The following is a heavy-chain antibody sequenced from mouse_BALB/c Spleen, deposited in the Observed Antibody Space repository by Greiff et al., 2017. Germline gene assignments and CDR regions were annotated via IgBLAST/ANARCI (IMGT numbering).Heavy chain of an antibody. CDR3: AQITTATDYYAMDY. CDR2: ISSGGSYT. CDR1: GFTFSSYA. D-gene: IGHD1-2*01. Sequence: EVQRVESGGGLVKPGGSLKLSCAASGFTFSSYAMSWVRQTPEKRLEWVATISSGGSYTYYPDSVKGRFTISRDNAKNTLYLQMSSLRSEDTAMYYCAQITTATDYYAMDYWGQGTSVTVSS. V-gene: IGHV5-9-3*01. J-gene: IGHJ4*01.